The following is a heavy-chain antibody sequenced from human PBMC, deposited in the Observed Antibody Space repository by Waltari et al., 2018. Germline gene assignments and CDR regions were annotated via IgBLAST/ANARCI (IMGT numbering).Heavy chain of an antibody. V-gene: IGHV5-51*01. CDR3: ARGYYYDSSGYSWWFDP. CDR2: IYPGDSDT. CDR1: GYSFTSYW. J-gene: IGHJ5*02. Sequence: EVQLVQSGAEVKKPGESLKISCKGSGYSFTSYWIGWVRQMPGKGLEWMGIIYPGDSDTRYSPSFQGQVTISADKSISTAYQQWSSLKASDTAMYYCARGYYYDSSGYSWWFDPWGQGTLVTVSS. D-gene: IGHD3-22*01.